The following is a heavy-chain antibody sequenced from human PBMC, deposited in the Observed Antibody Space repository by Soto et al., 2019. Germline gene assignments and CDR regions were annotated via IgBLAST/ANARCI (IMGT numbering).Heavy chain of an antibody. Sequence: GESLKISCAASGFTFSSYSMNWVRQAPGKGLEWVSSISSSSSYIYYANSVKGRFTISRDNAKNSLYLQMNSLRAEDTAVYYCARALYCSGGSCYYFDYWGQGTLVTVSS. J-gene: IGHJ4*02. CDR1: GFTFSSYS. CDR2: ISSSSSYI. V-gene: IGHV3-21*01. CDR3: ARALYCSGGSCYYFDY. D-gene: IGHD2-15*01.